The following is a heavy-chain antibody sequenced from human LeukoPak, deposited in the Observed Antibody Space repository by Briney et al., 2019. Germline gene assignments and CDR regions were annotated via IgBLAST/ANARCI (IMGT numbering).Heavy chain of an antibody. D-gene: IGHD3-3*01. V-gene: IGHV1-2*02. CDR3: ARDRLRVLRFLEWARMDV. Sequence: ASVKVSCKASGYTFTGYYMHWVRQAPGQGLEWMGWINPNSGGTNYARKFQGRVTMTRDTSISTAYMELSRLRSDDTAVYYCARDRLRVLRFLEWARMDVWGQGTTVTVS. J-gene: IGHJ6*02. CDR2: INPNSGGT. CDR1: GYTFTGYY.